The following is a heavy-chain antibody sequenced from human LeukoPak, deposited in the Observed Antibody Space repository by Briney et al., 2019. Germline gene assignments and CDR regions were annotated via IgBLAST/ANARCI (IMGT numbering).Heavy chain of an antibody. D-gene: IGHD6-6*01. CDR1: GGSISSGSYY. J-gene: IGHJ3*02. CDR3: ARNIAARAFDI. CDR2: IYTSGST. V-gene: IGHV4-61*02. Sequence: PSETLSLTCTVSGGSISSGSYYWSWIRQPAGKGLEWIGRIYTSGSTNYNPSLKSRVTISVDTSKNQFSLKLSSVTAADTAVYYCARNIAARAFDIWGHGTMVTVSS.